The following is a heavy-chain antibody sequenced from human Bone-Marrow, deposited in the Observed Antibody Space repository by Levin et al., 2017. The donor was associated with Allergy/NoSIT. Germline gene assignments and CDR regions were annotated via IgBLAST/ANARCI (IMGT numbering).Heavy chain of an antibody. CDR3: ARGVVGDSPGPISYYYFHGMDV. Sequence: GESLKISCAASGFTFRNYWMMWVRQAPGKGLEWVANIKEDGREKYYVDSVKGRFAISRDNYKKSLYLQMSSLRAEDTAVYYCARGVVGDSPGPISYYYFHGMDVWGQGTTVTVSS. J-gene: IGHJ6*02. CDR1: GFTFRNYW. CDR2: IKEDGREK. V-gene: IGHV3-7*01. D-gene: IGHD3-10*01.